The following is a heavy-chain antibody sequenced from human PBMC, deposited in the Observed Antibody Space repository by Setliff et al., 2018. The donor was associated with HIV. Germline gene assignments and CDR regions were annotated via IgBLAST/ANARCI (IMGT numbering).Heavy chain of an antibody. CDR2: IYYHGST. V-gene: IGHV4-39*01. D-gene: IGHD1-1*01. J-gene: IGHJ4*02. Sequence: SETLSLTCTVSGGSISSTNYFWGWIRQPPGKGLEWIGTIYYHGSTYYNPSLKSRVTISIDTSKNQFSLQLTSVTAADTAVYYCVNPSGAMADFDSWGQGTLVTVSS. CDR1: GGSISSTNYF. CDR3: VNPSGAMADFDS.